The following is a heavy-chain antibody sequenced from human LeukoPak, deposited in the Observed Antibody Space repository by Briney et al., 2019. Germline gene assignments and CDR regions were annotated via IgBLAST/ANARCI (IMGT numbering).Heavy chain of an antibody. V-gene: IGHV3-21*01. D-gene: IGHD1-1*01. CDR2: IGSSSRSI. CDR1: GFIFSSYS. Sequence: GGSLRLSCAASGFIFSSYSMNWVRRAPGKGLEWVSSIGSSSRSIYYADSVKGRFTISRDNAKNSLYLQMNSLRAEDTAVYYCARENDEAFDLWGRGTLVTVSS. J-gene: IGHJ2*01. CDR3: ARENDEAFDL.